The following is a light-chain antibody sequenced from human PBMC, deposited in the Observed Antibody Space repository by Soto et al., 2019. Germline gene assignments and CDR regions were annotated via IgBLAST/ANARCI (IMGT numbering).Light chain of an antibody. CDR2: SNN. Sequence: QSALTQPPSASGTPGQRVTISCSGSSSNIGTNTVNWYQQLPGTAPKVLIYSNNQRPSGVPARFSGSKSGTSASLAISGLQSEDEADYYCGAWDDSLNGLVFGGGTKLTVL. CDR1: SSNIGTNT. V-gene: IGLV1-44*01. J-gene: IGLJ3*02. CDR3: GAWDDSLNGLV.